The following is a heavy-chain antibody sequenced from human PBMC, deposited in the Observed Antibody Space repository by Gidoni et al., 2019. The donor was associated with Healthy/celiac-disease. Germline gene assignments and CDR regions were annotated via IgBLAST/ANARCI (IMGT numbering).Heavy chain of an antibody. V-gene: IGHV4-4*02. CDR1: GGSISSSNW. J-gene: IGHJ4*02. CDR3: ARDQDVGLRSEGYFDY. D-gene: IGHD3-3*01. CDR2: IYHSGST. Sequence: QVQLQESGPGLVKPSGTLSLTCAVSGGSISSSNWWSWVRQPPGKGLEWIGEIYHSGSTNYTPSLKSRVTISVDKSKNQFSLKLSSGTAADTAVYYCARDQDVGLRSEGYFDYWGQGTLVTVSS.